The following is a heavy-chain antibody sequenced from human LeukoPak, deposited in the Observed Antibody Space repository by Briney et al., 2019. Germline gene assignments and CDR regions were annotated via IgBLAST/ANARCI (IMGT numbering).Heavy chain of an antibody. CDR3: TGTFGGVIVDYFDY. CDR1: GFTFSGSA. J-gene: IGHJ4*02. D-gene: IGHD3-16*02. CDR2: IRSKANSYAT. Sequence: GGSLKLSCAASGFTFSGSAMHWVRQASGKGLEWVGRIRSKANSYATAYAASVKGRFTISRDDSKNTAYLQMNSLKTEDTAVYYCTGTFGGVIVDYFDYWGQGTLVTVSS. V-gene: IGHV3-73*01.